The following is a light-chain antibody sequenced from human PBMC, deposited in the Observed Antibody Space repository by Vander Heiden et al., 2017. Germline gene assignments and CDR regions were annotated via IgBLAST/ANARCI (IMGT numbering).Light chain of an antibody. CDR1: QSISRD. Sequence: DIKMTQSPSSLSASVGDRVTITCRASQSISRDLNWYQQKPGKAPKLLIYAASNLQSGVPSRFSGSGSGTDFSLTISSLQPEDFATYYRQHSNSIPLTFGGGTKVEIK. V-gene: IGKV1-39*01. CDR2: AAS. CDR3: QHSNSIPLT. J-gene: IGKJ4*01.